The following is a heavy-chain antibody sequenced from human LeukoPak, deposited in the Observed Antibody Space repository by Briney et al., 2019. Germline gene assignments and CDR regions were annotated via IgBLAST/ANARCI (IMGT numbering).Heavy chain of an antibody. CDR2: ISYDGSNK. V-gene: IGHV3-30*18. D-gene: IGHD5-18*01. J-gene: IGHJ4*02. CDR1: GFTFSSYG. Sequence: GGSLRLSCAASGFTFSSYGMHWVRQVPGKGLEWVAVISYDGSNKYYADSVKGRFTISRDNSKNTLYLQMNSLRAEDTAVYYCAKDQDAGYSYGAYDYWGQGTLVTVSS. CDR3: AKDQDAGYSYGAYDY.